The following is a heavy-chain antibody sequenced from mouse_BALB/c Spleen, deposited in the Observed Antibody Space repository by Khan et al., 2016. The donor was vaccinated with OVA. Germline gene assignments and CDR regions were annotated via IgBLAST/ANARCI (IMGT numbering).Heavy chain of an antibody. CDR2: MSSGGSFT. Sequence: EVELVESGGDLVKPGGSLKLSCAASGFIFSSYGMSWVRQTPDKRLEWVATMSSGGSFTYYPDSLKGRFTISRDNAKNTLYLQVNSLKSEETAMYYCSRFITTTTGDYYGMDYWGQGTSVTVSS. J-gene: IGHJ4*01. CDR1: GFIFSSYG. V-gene: IGHV5-6*01. D-gene: IGHD1-2*01. CDR3: SRFITTTTGDYYGMDY.